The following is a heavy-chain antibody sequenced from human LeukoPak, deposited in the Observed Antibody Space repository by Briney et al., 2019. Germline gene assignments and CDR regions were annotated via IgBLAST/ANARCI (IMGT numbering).Heavy chain of an antibody. J-gene: IGHJ4*02. CDR1: GDSISSGGYY. Sequence: PSQTLSLTCSVFGDSISSGGYYWTWIRQPAGKGLEWIGRIYIGESANYNSSLKSRVTILVDTSKNQFSLKLTSVTAADTAMYFCARSRKGICSTPPCYVDLQATWGQGTLVTVSP. CDR3: ARSRKGICSTPPCYVDLQAT. D-gene: IGHD2-2*01. CDR2: IYIGESA. V-gene: IGHV4-61*02.